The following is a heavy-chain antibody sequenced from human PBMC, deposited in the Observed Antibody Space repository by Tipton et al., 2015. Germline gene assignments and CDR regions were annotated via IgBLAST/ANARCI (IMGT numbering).Heavy chain of an antibody. CDR1: GFTFSSYS. D-gene: IGHD3-22*01. Sequence: SLRLSCAASGFTFSSYSMNWVRQAPGKGLEWVSSISSSSTYIYYADSVKGRFTVSRDNARNSLYLQMTSLRADDTAVYYCARAYYDRSGYFISYFDYWGQGTLVTVSS. CDR2: ISSSSTYI. CDR3: ARAYYDRSGYFISYFDY. V-gene: IGHV3-21*01. J-gene: IGHJ4*02.